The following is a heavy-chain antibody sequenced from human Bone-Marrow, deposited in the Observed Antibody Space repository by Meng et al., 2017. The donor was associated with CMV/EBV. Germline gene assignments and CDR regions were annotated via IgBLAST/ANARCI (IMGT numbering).Heavy chain of an antibody. V-gene: IGHV1-8*01. J-gene: IGHJ4*02. CDR2: MNPNSGNT. Sequence: ASVKVSCKASGYTFTSYDINWVRQATGQGLEWMGWMNPNSGNTGYAQKFQGRVNMTRNTSISTAYMELSSLRSEDTAVYYCARSKTRTRTALSDYWGQGTLVTVSS. CDR1: GYTFTSYD. CDR3: ARSKTRTRTALSDY. D-gene: IGHD5-18*01.